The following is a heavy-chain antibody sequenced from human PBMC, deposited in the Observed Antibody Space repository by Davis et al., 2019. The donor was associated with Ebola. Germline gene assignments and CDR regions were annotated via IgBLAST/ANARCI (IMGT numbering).Heavy chain of an antibody. J-gene: IGHJ3*02. Sequence: GESLKISCAASGFTFSSYAMTWVRQAPGKGLEWVSCISGSGGTTEYADSAKGRFTISRDNAKNSLYLQINSLRAEDTAVYYFARNQLGVIGFYIWGQGTKVTVSS. V-gene: IGHV3-23*01. D-gene: IGHD3-10*01. CDR2: ISGSGGTT. CDR1: GFTFSSYA. CDR3: ARNQLGVIGFYI.